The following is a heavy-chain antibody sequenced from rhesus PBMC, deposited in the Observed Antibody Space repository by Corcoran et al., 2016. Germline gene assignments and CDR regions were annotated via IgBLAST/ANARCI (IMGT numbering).Heavy chain of an antibody. Sequence: QVQLQESGPGLVKPSETLSLTCAVSGGSISDDSYWSWIRQPPGKGLEWIGYIYGSGGGTNYNPSLKNRVTISIDTSNNQFSLKLSSVTAADTAVYYWARYSGSWNLDYWGQGVLVTVSS. CDR1: GGSISDDSY. D-gene: IGHD6-25*01. J-gene: IGHJ4*01. CDR2: IYGSGGGT. CDR3: ARYSGSWNLDY. V-gene: IGHV4-106*01.